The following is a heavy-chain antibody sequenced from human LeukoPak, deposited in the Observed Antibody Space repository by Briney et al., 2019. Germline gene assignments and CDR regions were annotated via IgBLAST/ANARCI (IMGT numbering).Heavy chain of an antibody. Sequence: GGSLRLSCGASGFTCSYAIARVRQAPGKGLEWVSAIRGTGSSTYYADSVKGRFTISRDNSKSTLYLQMNSLRAEDTAIYFCTKEYDYSGYLGQGRGYFDYWGQGTLVTVSS. CDR2: IRGTGSST. D-gene: IGHD3-22*01. V-gene: IGHV3-23*01. J-gene: IGHJ4*02. CDR1: GFTCSYA. CDR3: TKEYDYSGYLGQGRGYFDY.